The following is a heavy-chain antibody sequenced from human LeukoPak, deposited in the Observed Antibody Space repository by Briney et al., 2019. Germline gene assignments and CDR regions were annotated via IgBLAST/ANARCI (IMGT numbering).Heavy chain of an antibody. J-gene: IGHJ4*02. V-gene: IGHV1-2*02. CDR2: INPNSGGT. CDR1: GYTFTGYY. D-gene: IGHD3-3*01. CDR3: ARDLSRRITIFGVVAL. Sequence: ASVNVSCKASGYTFTGYYMHWVRQAPGQGLEWMGWINPNSGGTNYAQKFQGRVTMTRDTSISTAYMELSRLRSDDTAVYYCARDLSRRITIFGVVALWGQGTLVTVSS.